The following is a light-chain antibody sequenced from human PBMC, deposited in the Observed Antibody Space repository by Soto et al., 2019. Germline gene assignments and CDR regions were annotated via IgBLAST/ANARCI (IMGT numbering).Light chain of an antibody. V-gene: IGKV3-15*01. CDR3: QQYNNWPPIT. J-gene: IGKJ5*01. CDR2: YAS. Sequence: EIMMTQSPATLSVSLGERATLSCRASQSVRNNLAWYQQKPGQAPRLLIYYASTRATGIPARFSGSGSGTEFTLTISSLQSEDFALYSCQQYNNWPPITFGQGTRLEIK. CDR1: QSVRNN.